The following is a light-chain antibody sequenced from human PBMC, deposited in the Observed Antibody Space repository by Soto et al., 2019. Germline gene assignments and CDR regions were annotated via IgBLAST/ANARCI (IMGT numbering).Light chain of an antibody. CDR2: KAS. J-gene: IGKJ1*01. CDR3: QQYNSYQWT. V-gene: IGKV1-5*03. Sequence: DIQMTQSPSTLSASVGDRVTITCRASQSISSWLAWYQQKPGKAPKLLISKASSLESGVPSRFSGSGSGTEFTLTISSLQPNDIANYYCQQYNSYQWTFGQGTKVEIK. CDR1: QSISSW.